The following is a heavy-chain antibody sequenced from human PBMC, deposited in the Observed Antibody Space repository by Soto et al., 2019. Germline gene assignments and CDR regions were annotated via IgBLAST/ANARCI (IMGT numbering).Heavy chain of an antibody. CDR2: ISSTTNYI. V-gene: IGHV3-21*06. CDR1: GFPFTRYS. J-gene: IGHJ4*02. Sequence: GGSLRLSCAASGFPFTRYSMNWVRQAPGKGLEWVSSISSTTNYIYYGDSMKGRFTISRDNAKNSLYLEMNSLRAEDTAVYYCARESEDLTSNFDYWGQGTRVTVYS. CDR3: ARESEDLTSNFDY.